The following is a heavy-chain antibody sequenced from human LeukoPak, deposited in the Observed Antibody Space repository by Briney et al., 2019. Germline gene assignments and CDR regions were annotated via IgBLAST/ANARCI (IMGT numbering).Heavy chain of an antibody. D-gene: IGHD3-3*01. CDR3: ARGGVFYDFWSGSADY. CDR1: GGSFSGYY. Sequence: PSETLSLTCAVYGGSFSGYYWSWIRQPPGKGLEWIGEINHSGSTNYNPSLKSRVTISVDTSKNQFSLKLSSVTAADTAVYYCARGGVFYDFWSGSADYWGQGTLVTVSS. CDR2: INHSGST. V-gene: IGHV4-34*01. J-gene: IGHJ4*02.